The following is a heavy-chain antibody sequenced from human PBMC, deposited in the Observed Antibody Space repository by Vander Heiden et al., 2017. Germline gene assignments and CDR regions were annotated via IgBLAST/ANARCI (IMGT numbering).Heavy chain of an antibody. J-gene: IGHJ5*02. V-gene: IGHV3-7*01. CDR2: IKQDGSEK. Sequence: EVQLLESGGGLVQPGGSLRLSCAASGFTFSSYWMSWVRQAPGKGLEWVANIKQDGSEKHYVDSGKGRFTTSRDNAKKSLFMKMNSLRVEDTAVYYCARGLGWFDPWGQGTLVSVYS. CDR1: GFTFSSYW. CDR3: ARGLGWFDP.